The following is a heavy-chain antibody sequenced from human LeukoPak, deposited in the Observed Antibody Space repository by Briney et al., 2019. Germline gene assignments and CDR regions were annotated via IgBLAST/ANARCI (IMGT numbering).Heavy chain of an antibody. CDR2: ISGRSSTI. CDR3: ARDRLTSGSYFFDF. Sequence: PGGTLRLFCAASAFTFSDYSMHWVRQAPGKGLEWISYISGRSSTIYYADSVRGRFTISRDNAKNSMYLQMSSLRAEDTAVYYCARDRLTSGSYFFDFWGQGTLVTVSS. J-gene: IGHJ4*02. D-gene: IGHD1-26*01. V-gene: IGHV3-48*01. CDR1: AFTFSDYS.